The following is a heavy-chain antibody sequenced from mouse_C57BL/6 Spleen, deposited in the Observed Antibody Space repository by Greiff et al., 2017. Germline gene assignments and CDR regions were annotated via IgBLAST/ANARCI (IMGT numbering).Heavy chain of an antibody. CDR1: GFTFSDYG. Sequence: EVQRVESGGGLVQPGGSLKLSCAASGFTFSDYGMAWVRQAPRKGPEWVAFISNLAYSIYYADTVTGRFTISRENAKNPLYLEMSSLRSEDTAMYYCARHYYGSSYGAMDYWGQGTSVTVSS. CDR2: ISNLAYSI. V-gene: IGHV5-15*01. CDR3: ARHYYGSSYGAMDY. D-gene: IGHD1-1*01. J-gene: IGHJ4*01.